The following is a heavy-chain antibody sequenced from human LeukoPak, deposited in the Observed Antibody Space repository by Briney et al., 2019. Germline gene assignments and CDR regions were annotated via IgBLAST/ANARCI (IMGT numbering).Heavy chain of an antibody. J-gene: IGHJ3*02. V-gene: IGHV1-69*06. CDR2: IIPIFGTT. Sequence: GASVKVSCKSSGGTFSSYAISWVRQAPGQGLEWMGGIIPIFGTTNYAQKFQGRVTITADKSTSTAYMELSSLRSEDTAVYYCASDDYLFDLGFGDFSIGGQGKMVTFSS. D-gene: IGHD3-10*01. CDR1: GGTFSSYA. CDR3: ASDDYLFDLGFGDFSI.